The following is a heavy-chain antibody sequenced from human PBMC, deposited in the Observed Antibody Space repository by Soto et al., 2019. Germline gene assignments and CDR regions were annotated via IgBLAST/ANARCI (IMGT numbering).Heavy chain of an antibody. D-gene: IGHD2-2*01. J-gene: IGHJ5*02. CDR3: ARDIAVPAAIDWFDR. CDR1: GGTFSSYA. V-gene: IGHV1-69*13. CDR2: IIPIFGTA. Sequence: SVKVSCKASGGTFSSYAISWVRQAPRQGLEWMGGIIPIFGTANYAQKFQGRVTITADESTSTAYMELSSLRSEDTAVYYCARDIAVPAAIDWFDRWGRGPLVKVSS.